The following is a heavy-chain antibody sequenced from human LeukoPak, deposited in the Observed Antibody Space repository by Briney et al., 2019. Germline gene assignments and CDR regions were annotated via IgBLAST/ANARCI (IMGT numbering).Heavy chain of an antibody. Sequence: SETLSLTCAVYGGSFSGYYWSWIRQPPGKGLEWIGEINHSGSTNYNPSLKSRVTISVDTSKNQFSLKLSSVTAADTAVYYCARHRYIVVVPAAIHWYFDLWGRGTLVTVSS. J-gene: IGHJ2*01. D-gene: IGHD2-2*01. V-gene: IGHV4-34*01. CDR2: INHSGST. CDR3: ARHRYIVVVPAAIHWYFDL. CDR1: GGSFSGYY.